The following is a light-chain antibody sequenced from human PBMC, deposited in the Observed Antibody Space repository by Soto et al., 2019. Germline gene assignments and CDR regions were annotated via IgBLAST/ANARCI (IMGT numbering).Light chain of an antibody. Sequence: DIVMTQSPLSLPVTPGEPASISCRSSQSLLHSNGYNYLDWYLQKPGQSPQLLIYLGSNRDSGVREQFSGRGPGTDFTLKLSRVEAEDDGVYSCIQALQTGYTCGQGTKLEIK. CDR2: LGS. CDR3: IQALQTGYT. J-gene: IGKJ2*01. CDR1: QSLLHSNGYNY. V-gene: IGKV2-28*01.